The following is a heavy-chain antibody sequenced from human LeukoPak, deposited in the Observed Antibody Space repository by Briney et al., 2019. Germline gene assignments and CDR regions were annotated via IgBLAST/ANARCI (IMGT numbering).Heavy chain of an antibody. J-gene: IGHJ4*02. Sequence: ASVKVSCKASGYTFTSYAMHWVRQAPGQRLEWMGWINAGNGNTKYSQKFQGRVTMTRDASTSTVYMELSSLRSEDTAVYYCARDSPTHYDFWSGYSYYFDYWGQGTLVTVSS. CDR2: INAGNGNT. CDR3: ARDSPTHYDFWSGYSYYFDY. CDR1: GYTFTSYA. V-gene: IGHV1-3*01. D-gene: IGHD3-3*01.